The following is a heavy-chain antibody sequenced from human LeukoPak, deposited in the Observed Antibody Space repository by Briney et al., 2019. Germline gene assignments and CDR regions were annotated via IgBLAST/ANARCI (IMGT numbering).Heavy chain of an antibody. CDR3: ARGYPTYNWFDP. D-gene: IGHD5-18*01. Sequence: SETLSLTCTVSGGSISSYYWSWIRQPAGKGLEWIGRIYTSGSTNYNPPLKSRVTMSVDTSKNQFSLKLSSVTAADTAVYYCARGYPTYNWFDPWGQGTLVTVSS. CDR2: IYTSGST. CDR1: GGSISSYY. V-gene: IGHV4-4*07. J-gene: IGHJ5*02.